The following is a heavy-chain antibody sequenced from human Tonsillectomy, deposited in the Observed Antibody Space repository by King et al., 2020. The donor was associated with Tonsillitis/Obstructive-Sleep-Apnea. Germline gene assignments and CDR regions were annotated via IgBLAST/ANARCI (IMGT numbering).Heavy chain of an antibody. V-gene: IGHV3-9*01. CDR2: ISWNSGTI. D-gene: IGHD4-17*01. J-gene: IGHJ4*02. CDR3: TKGLFYGDYAGGTDY. CDR1: GFIFDDYA. Sequence: VQLVESGGGLVQPGRSLRLSCAASGFIFDDYAMHWVRQAPGKGLEWVSGISWNSGTIGYADSVKGRFTISRDNAKNSLYLQMNSLRAEDTAFYYCTKGLFYGDYAGGTDYWGQGTLVTVSS.